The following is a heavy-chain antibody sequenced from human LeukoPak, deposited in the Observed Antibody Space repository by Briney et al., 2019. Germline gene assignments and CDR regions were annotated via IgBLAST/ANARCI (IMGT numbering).Heavy chain of an antibody. CDR1: GITFSSYS. CDR3: ARGDYASDY. Sequence: PGGSLRLSCVVSGITFSSYSMNWVRQAPGKGLEWVSSISSSSYIYYADSVKGRFTISRDNAKNSLYLQMNSLRAEDTAVYYCARGDYASDYWGQGTLVSVSS. CDR2: ISSSSYI. D-gene: IGHD4-17*01. V-gene: IGHV3-21*01. J-gene: IGHJ4*02.